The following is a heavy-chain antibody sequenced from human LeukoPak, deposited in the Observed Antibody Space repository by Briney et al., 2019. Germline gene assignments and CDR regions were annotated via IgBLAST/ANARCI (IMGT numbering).Heavy chain of an antibody. V-gene: IGHV4-30-4*01. J-gene: IGHJ4*02. CDR3: ARATNYYDSSGFCYFDY. D-gene: IGHD3-22*01. Sequence: SETLSLTCTVSGGSISSGDYYWSWIRQPPGKGLEWIGHIYYSGSTYYNPSLKSRVTISVDTSKNQFSLKLSSVTAADTAVYYCARATNYYDSSGFCYFDYWGQGTLVTVSS. CDR1: GGSISSGDYY. CDR2: IYYSGST.